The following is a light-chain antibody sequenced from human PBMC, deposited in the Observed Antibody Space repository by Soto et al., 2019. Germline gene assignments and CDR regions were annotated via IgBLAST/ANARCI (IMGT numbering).Light chain of an antibody. V-gene: IGKV3-20*01. Sequence: EIVMTQSPATLSVSPGERATLSCRGSQSVSSSQLAWYQQRPGQAPRLLIYGASTRATGIADRFSGSGSGTDFTLTISRLEPEDFAVYYCQQYGSSGVTFGPGTKVDIK. CDR1: QSVSSSQ. CDR3: QQYGSSGVT. J-gene: IGKJ3*01. CDR2: GAS.